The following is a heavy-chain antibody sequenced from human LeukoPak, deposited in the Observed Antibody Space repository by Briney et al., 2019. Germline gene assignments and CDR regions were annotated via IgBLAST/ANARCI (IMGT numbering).Heavy chain of an antibody. V-gene: IGHV3-53*01. Sequence: GGSLRLSCAASGFTVNSNSMSWVRQATGKGLECVAAIYSGDSTYYPDSVKGRFSISRDNSKNTPYLQMSSLRAEDTAIYYCVGRPYYYYGMDVWGQGTTATVSS. J-gene: IGHJ6*02. CDR1: GFTVNSNS. CDR3: VGRPYYYYGMDV. CDR2: IYSGDST.